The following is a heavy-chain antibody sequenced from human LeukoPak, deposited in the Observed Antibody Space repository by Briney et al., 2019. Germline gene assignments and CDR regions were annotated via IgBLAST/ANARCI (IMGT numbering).Heavy chain of an antibody. V-gene: IGHV4-39*01. CDR1: GGSISSSSYY. CDR3: ARHIVDTAMATYYFDY. J-gene: IGHJ4*02. CDR2: IYYSGST. D-gene: IGHD5-18*01. Sequence: SETLSLTCTVSGGSISSSSYYWGWIRQPPGKGLEWIGSIYYSGSTYYNPSLKSRVTISVDTSKNQFSLKLSSVTAADTAVYYCARHIVDTAMATYYFDYWGQGTLVTVSS.